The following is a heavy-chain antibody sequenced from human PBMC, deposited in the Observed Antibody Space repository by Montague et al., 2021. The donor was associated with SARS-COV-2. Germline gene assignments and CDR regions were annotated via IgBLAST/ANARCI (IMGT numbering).Heavy chain of an antibody. V-gene: IGHV4-59*08. CDR2: IYYSGST. Sequence: SGTLSLTCTVSGGSSSSYYWSWIRQPPGKGLEWIGYIYYSGSTNYNPSLKSRVTISVDTSKNQFSLKLSSVTAADTAVYYCARLEAGDCSGGSCYSSWFDPWGQGTLVTVSS. J-gene: IGHJ5*02. CDR1: GGSSSSYY. D-gene: IGHD2-15*01. CDR3: ARLEAGDCSGGSCYSSWFDP.